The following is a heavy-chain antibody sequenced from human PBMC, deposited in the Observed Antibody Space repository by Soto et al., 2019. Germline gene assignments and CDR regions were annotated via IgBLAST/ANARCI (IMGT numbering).Heavy chain of an antibody. D-gene: IGHD6-13*01. Sequence: SVKVSCKSSGGTFSSYAISCVRQAPGQGLEWMGGIIPIFGTANYAQKFQGRVTITADESTSTAYMELSSLRSEDTAVYYCAKECIAANYYYYGMDVWGQGTTVTVSS. CDR3: AKECIAANYYYYGMDV. CDR2: IIPIFGTA. J-gene: IGHJ6*02. V-gene: IGHV1-69*13. CDR1: GGTFSSYA.